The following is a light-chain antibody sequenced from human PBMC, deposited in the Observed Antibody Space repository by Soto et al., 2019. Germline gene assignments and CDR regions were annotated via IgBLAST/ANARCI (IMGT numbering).Light chain of an antibody. J-gene: IGKJ4*01. CDR2: GAS. CDR3: QQYNDWPPA. Sequence: ETVMTQSPATLSLSPGERATLSCRASQSVSSKLVWYQQKPGQAPRFLIYGASTRATGIPARFRGSVSGTEFTLTTDSLQSEDFAVYYCQQYNDWPPAFGGGTKVEIK. V-gene: IGKV3-15*01. CDR1: QSVSSK.